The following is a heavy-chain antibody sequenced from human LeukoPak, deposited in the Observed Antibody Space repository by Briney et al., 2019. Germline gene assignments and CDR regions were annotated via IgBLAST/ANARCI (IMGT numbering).Heavy chain of an antibody. CDR2: IHPSGGST. CDR3: ARGLGGYSSGCFY. CDR1: GYTFTSDY. J-gene: IGHJ4*02. D-gene: IGHD6-19*01. Sequence: ASLKVSCKASGYTFTSDYMHWVRQAPRQGLESMGIIHPSGGSTSYAQKFQGRVTMTRDMSTSTVYMELSSLRSEDTAVYYCARGLGGYSSGCFYWGQGTLVTVSS. V-gene: IGHV1-46*01.